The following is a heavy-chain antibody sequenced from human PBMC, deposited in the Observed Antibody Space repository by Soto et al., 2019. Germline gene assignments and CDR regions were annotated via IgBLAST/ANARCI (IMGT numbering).Heavy chain of an antibody. J-gene: IGHJ6*02. D-gene: IGHD5-18*01. CDR3: ARHPKIQLWSDYYYGMDV. CDR2: INPSGGST. V-gene: IGHV1-46*01. Sequence: GASVKVSCKASGYTFTSYYMHCVRQAPGQRQEWMEIINPSGGSTSYEQKFQGRVTMTRDTSTSTVYMELSSLRSEDTAVYYCARHPKIQLWSDYYYGMDVWGQGTTVTVSS. CDR1: GYTFTSYY.